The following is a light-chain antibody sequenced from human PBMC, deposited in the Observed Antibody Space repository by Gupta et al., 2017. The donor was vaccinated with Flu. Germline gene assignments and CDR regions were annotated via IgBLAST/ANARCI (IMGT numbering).Light chain of an antibody. CDR3: QQDDDIPIT. CDR2: WAS. CDR1: ESLLFDSNNKNY. Sequence: DFVMTQSPDSLAVSLGERATINCKSSESLLFDSNNKNYLAWYQHKPGQPPKLLISWASIRESGVPDRFSGSGSGTDFSLTINSLQAEDVAVYFCQQDDDIPITFGQGTRLEI. J-gene: IGKJ5*01. V-gene: IGKV4-1*01.